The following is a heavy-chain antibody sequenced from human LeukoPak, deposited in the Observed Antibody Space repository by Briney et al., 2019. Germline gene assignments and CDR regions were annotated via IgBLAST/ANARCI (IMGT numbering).Heavy chain of an antibody. Sequence: GGSLRLSCAASGFTVSTNYMSWVRQAPGKGLEWVSVIYSGGSTYYVDSVKGRFTISRDNSKNTLYLQMNSLKAEDTAVYYCVREGYSSGWFRNWGRGTLVSVSS. D-gene: IGHD6-19*01. V-gene: IGHV3-53*01. CDR2: IYSGGST. CDR3: VREGYSSGWFRN. CDR1: GFTVSTNY. J-gene: IGHJ4*02.